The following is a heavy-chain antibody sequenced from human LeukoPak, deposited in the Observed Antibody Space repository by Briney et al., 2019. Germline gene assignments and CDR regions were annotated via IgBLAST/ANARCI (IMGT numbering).Heavy chain of an antibody. CDR2: LSGSGGST. CDR1: GFTFSSYA. CDR3: AELGITMIGGV. Sequence: PGGSLRLSCAASGFTFSSYAMNWVRQAPGKGLQWVSALSGSGGSTYYADSVKGRFTISRDNAKNTLYLQMNSLRAEDTAVYYCAELGITMIGGVWGKGTTVTISS. J-gene: IGHJ6*04. V-gene: IGHV3-23*01. D-gene: IGHD3-10*02.